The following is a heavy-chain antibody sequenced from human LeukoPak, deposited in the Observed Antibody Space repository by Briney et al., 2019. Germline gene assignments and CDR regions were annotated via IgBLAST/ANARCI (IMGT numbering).Heavy chain of an antibody. CDR2: IYTSGST. CDR3: ARVSNYYDSSGFYYIFDE. J-gene: IGHJ4*02. CDR1: DGSISNYY. D-gene: IGHD3-22*01. Sequence: SETLSLTCTVPDGSISNYYWSWIRQPAGKALEWIGRIYTSGSTNYNPSLKSRVTISVDKSKNQFSLRLSSVTAADTAVYYCARVSNYYDSSGFYYIFDEWGQGTLVTVSS. V-gene: IGHV4-4*07.